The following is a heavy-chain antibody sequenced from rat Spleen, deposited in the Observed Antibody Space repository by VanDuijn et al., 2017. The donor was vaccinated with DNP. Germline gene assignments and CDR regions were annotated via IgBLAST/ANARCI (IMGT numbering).Heavy chain of an antibody. J-gene: IGHJ2*01. CDR1: GFTFNNYW. D-gene: IGHD4-2*01. CDR2: ISSGGDTT. CDR3: GRDTGH. Sequence: EVQLVESGGDLVQPGRSLKLSCVASGFTFNNYWMTWIRQVPGKGLEWVESISSGGDTTYYPDSVKGRFTISRNNAKNTLYLQMNGLRSEDTATYYCGRDTGHWGQGVMVTVSS. V-gene: IGHV5-31*01.